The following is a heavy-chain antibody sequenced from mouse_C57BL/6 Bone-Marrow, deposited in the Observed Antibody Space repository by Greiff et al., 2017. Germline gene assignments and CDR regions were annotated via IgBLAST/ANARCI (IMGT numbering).Heavy chain of an antibody. J-gene: IGHJ4*01. CDR3: ARSYDYDDYTMDY. V-gene: IGHV1-64*01. CDR1: GYTITNYW. CDR2: MHPNGGSP. D-gene: IGHD2-4*01. Sequence: QVHVKQSGAELVKPGASVKLSCKASGYTITNYWMHWVKQRPGQGLEWIGMMHPNGGSPDYNEKFKSEATLSVDKSSRTAYMELSSLTSEDSAVYYCARSYDYDDYTMDYWGQGTSVTGSS.